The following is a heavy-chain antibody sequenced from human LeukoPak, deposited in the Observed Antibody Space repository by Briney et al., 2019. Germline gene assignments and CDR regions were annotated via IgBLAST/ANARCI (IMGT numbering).Heavy chain of an antibody. CDR2: IYPGDSDT. J-gene: IGHJ3*02. CDR1: GYSFTSYW. CDR3: ASLTYYYDSSEYDGFDI. V-gene: IGHV5-51*01. Sequence: GESLKISCKGSGYSFTSYWIGWVRQMPGKGLEWMGIIYPGDSDTRYSPSFQGQVTISVDKSISTAYLQWSSLKASDTAMYYCASLTYYYDSSEYDGFDIWGQGTMVTVSS. D-gene: IGHD3-22*01.